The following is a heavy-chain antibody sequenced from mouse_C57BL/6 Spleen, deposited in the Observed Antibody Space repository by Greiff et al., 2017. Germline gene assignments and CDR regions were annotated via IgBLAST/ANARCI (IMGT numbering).Heavy chain of an antibody. J-gene: IGHJ3*01. V-gene: IGHV1-55*01. CDR3: AREAY. Sequence: QVQLQQSGAELVKPGASVSMSCKASGYTFTSSWIPWVQQRPGHGLAWLGDISPGSGSTTYTAKFKSKATLTVDTSSSTAYMQLSSLTSEDAAVYYWAREAYWGQGTRGTGSA. CDR2: ISPGSGST. CDR1: GYTFTSSW.